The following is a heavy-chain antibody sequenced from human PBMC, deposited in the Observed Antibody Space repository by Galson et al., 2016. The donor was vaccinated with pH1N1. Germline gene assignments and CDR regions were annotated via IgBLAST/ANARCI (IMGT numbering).Heavy chain of an antibody. CDR1: GFTFNRYA. D-gene: IGHD2-15*01. V-gene: IGHV3-23*01. CDR2: VSATGLST. Sequence: SLRLSCAASGFTFNRYAMNWVRQAPGKGLEWVSTVSATGLSTYYTDSVQGRFTVSRDNSKDTVYLQMNSLRAEDTAVYYCAKDLMYVVAGVGYLDAWGQGTLVTVSS. CDR3: AKDLMYVVAGVGYLDA. J-gene: IGHJ4*02.